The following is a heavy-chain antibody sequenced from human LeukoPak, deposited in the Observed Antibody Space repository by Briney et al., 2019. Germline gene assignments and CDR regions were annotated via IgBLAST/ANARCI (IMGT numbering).Heavy chain of an antibody. J-gene: IGHJ4*02. CDR1: GGSISSYY. CDR2: IFYSGTT. D-gene: IGHD6-13*01. CDR3: ARRTQQLVIDY. Sequence: SETLSLTCTVSGGSISSYYWSWIRQPPGKGLEWIGYIFYSGTTNYNPSLKSRVTISVDTSKNQFSLKLSSVTAADTAVYYCARRTQQLVIDYWGQGTLVTVSS. V-gene: IGHV4-59*12.